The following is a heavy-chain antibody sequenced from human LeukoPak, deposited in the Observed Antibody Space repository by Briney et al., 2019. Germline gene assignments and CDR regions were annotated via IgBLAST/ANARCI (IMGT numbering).Heavy chain of an antibody. V-gene: IGHV3-23*01. CDR2: ITGSGSIT. CDR1: GFTFSSQG. Sequence: QTGGSLRLSCAASGFTFSSQGMSWVRQAPGKGLEWVSAITGSGSITYYSDSAKGRFTISRDNSKNTVYLQLNSLRVEDTAVYYCAKMQGYFDYWGQGTLVTVSS. CDR3: AKMQGYFDY. J-gene: IGHJ4*02.